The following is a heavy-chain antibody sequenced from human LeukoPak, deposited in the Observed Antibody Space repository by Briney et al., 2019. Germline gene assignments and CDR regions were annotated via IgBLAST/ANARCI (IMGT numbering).Heavy chain of an antibody. CDR3: AREKGGTTINWYFDL. D-gene: IGHD1-26*01. V-gene: IGHV3-74*01. CDR1: GFTFSAYW. J-gene: IGHJ2*01. CDR2: INSDGRTT. Sequence: GGSLRLSCAASGFTFSAYWMHWVRQAPGKGLVWVSGINSDGRTTSYADSVKGRFTISRDNAKNTLYLQMNSLRGEDTAFYHCAREKGGTTINWYFDLWGRGTLVTVSS.